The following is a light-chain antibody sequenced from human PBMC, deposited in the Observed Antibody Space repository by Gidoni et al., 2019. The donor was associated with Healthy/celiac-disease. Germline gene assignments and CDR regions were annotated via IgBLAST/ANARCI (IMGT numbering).Light chain of an antibody. V-gene: IGKV2-28*01. CDR3: MQALQTPT. Sequence: DIVMTQSPLSLPVTPGEPASISCRSSQSLLHSNGYNYLDLYLQKPGQSPQLLIYLGSNRASGVPDMFSGSGAGTDFTLKISRVEAEDVGVYYCMQALQTPTFGQGTRLEIK. CDR2: LGS. CDR1: QSLLHSNGYNY. J-gene: IGKJ5*01.